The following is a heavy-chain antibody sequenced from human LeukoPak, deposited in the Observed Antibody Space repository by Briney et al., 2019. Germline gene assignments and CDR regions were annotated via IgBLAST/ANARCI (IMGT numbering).Heavy chain of an antibody. V-gene: IGHV3-23*01. Sequence: PGGSLRLSCAASGFTFSSYAMNWVRQTPGKGLEWVSGISGSGDSTYSADSVKGRFTISRDNSKNTLYLLMNSLRAEDTAVYYCAKQVTRGVDYYFDYWGQGTLVTVSS. D-gene: IGHD3-10*01. J-gene: IGHJ4*02. CDR1: GFTFSSYA. CDR3: AKQVTRGVDYYFDY. CDR2: ISGSGDST.